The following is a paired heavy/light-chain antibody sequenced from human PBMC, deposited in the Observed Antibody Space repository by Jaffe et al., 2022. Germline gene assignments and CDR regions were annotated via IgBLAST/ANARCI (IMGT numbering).Heavy chain of an antibody. J-gene: IGHJ4*02. CDR3: ARSIVASMNGGFYFDS. Sequence: QVQLEASGPGLVKPSETLSLTCTVSGGSISGYYWSWIRESPGKGLEWLGYIYYSGRVKYNPSLKSEVTISVDTSTNQFSLKVTSVTAADTAVYYCARSIVASMNGGFYFDSWGKGTLVTVSS. CDR2: IYYSGRV. D-gene: IGHD5-12*01. V-gene: IGHV4-59*01. CDR1: GGSISGYY.
Light chain of an antibody. CDR1: HSISDN. V-gene: IGKV3-15*01. CDR2: GAS. J-gene: IGKJ5*01. CDR3: QQYNSWPPIT. Sequence: VTQSPPTLSASPGERATLSCRASHSISDNLAWYQLKPGQAPRLLIYGASTRASGIPGRFSGGGSGTEFTLTISSLQSEDFALYYCQQYNSWPPITFGQGTRLDIK.